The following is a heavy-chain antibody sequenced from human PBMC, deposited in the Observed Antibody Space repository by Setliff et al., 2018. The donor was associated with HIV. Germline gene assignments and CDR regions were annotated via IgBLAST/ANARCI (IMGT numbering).Heavy chain of an antibody. J-gene: IGHJ6*02. CDR2: IIPILGIA. Sequence: GASVKVSCKASGGTLNNQGIHWVRQAPGQGLEWMGGIIPILGIASYSQKFQGRVTITADKSTSTAYMELSSLRSEDTAVHYCARPQWELGVDYYGMDVWGQGTTVTVSS. CDR1: GGTLNNQG. CDR3: ARPQWELGVDYYGMDV. V-gene: IGHV1-69*10. D-gene: IGHD1-26*01.